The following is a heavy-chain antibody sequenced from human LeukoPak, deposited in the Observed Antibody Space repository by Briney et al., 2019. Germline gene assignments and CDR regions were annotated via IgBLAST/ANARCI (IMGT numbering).Heavy chain of an antibody. J-gene: IGHJ4*02. CDR3: ARGPPPDFDY. V-gene: IGHV4-4*07. CDR1: GGSISNYY. Sequence: SETVSLICTVSGGSISNYYWSWIRQPAGKGLEWIGRIYSSGSTDYNPSLKSRVTMSADTSKNQFSLKLSSVTAADTAVYYCARGPPPDFDYWGQGTLVTVSS. CDR2: IYSSGST.